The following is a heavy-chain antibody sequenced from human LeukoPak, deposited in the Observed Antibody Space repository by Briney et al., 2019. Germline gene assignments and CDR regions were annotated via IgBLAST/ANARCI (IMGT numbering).Heavy chain of an antibody. CDR1: GFTFSDHY. J-gene: IGHJ4*02. D-gene: IGHD1-26*01. CDR3: ARTRYSGTYYDY. Sequence: PGGSLRLSCAASGFTFSDHYMDWVRQAPGKGLMWVSRINSDGSNTAYADSVKGRFTISRDNAKNTLYLQMNSLRAEDTAVYYCARTRYSGTYYDYWGQGTLVTVSS. CDR2: INSDGSNT. V-gene: IGHV3-74*01.